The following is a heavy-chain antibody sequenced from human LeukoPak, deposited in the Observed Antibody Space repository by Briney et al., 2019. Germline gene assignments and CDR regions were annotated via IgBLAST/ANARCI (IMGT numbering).Heavy chain of an antibody. J-gene: IGHJ3*02. CDR3: ARDLGPGYSDSPVYETPGGFDI. CDR1: GFTFDDYA. D-gene: IGHD3-22*01. Sequence: PGRSLRLSCAASGFTFDDYAMHWVRQAPGKGLEWVSYISSSSSTIYYADSVKGRFTISRDNAKNSLYLQMNSLRAEDTAVYYCARDLGPGYSDSPVYETPGGFDIWGQGTMVTVSS. CDR2: ISSSSSTI. V-gene: IGHV3-48*01.